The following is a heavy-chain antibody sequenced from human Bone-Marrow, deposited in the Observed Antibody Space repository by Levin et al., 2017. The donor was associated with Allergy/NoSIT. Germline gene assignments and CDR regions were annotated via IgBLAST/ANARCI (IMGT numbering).Heavy chain of an antibody. V-gene: IGHV4-59*01. CDR1: GGSISGYY. Sequence: KSSETLSLTCTVSGGSISGYYWHWIRQPPGKGLEWIARIYSTGTSNSNPSLKSRVAISLGTSNNEVSLRLSSATTADTAVYYCARGHTNTVDYWGQGTLVAVSP. CDR3: ARGHTNTVDY. J-gene: IGHJ4*02. D-gene: IGHD5-24*01. CDR2: IYSTGTS.